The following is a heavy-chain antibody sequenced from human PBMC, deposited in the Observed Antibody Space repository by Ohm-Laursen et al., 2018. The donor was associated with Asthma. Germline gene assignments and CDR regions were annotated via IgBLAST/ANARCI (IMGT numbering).Heavy chain of an antibody. CDR2: INSDESST. Sequence: SLRLSCTASGFTFSSYWMHWVRQAPGKGLVWVSRINSDESSTSYADSVKGRFTISRDNAKNTLYLQMNSLRAEDTAVYYCARDFGGDNWFDPWGQGTLVTVSS. V-gene: IGHV3-74*01. D-gene: IGHD3-10*01. CDR1: GFTFSSYW. J-gene: IGHJ5*02. CDR3: ARDFGGDNWFDP.